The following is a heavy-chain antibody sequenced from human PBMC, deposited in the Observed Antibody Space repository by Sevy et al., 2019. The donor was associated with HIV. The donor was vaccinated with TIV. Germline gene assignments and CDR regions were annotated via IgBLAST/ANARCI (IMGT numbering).Heavy chain of an antibody. CDR3: AKGSSSRHYFDN. CDR1: GFTFSSYA. CDR2: IQSSGDRT. V-gene: IGHV3-23*01. J-gene: IGHJ4*02. D-gene: IGHD2-2*01. Sequence: GGSLRLSCAASGFTFSSYAMSWVRQAPGKGLEWVSGIQSSGDRTFYADSVKGRFTISRDNSKNTLYLQMNSLRAEDTAIYYCAKGSSSRHYFDNWGQGTLVTVSS.